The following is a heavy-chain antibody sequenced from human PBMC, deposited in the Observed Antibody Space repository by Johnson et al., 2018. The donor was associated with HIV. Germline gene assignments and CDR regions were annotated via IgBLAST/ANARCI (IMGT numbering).Heavy chain of an antibody. J-gene: IGHJ3*02. CDR1: GFTFSTYG. Sequence: QVQLVESGGGVVQPGRSLRLSCAASGFTFSTYGMHWVRQAPGKGLEWVAVIWYDGSNKYYADSVKGRFTISRDNSKDTLYLEMNSLRVEDTAVYYCAKAEQDSGSYEADAFDIWGQGTMVTVSS. V-gene: IGHV3-33*06. CDR3: AKAEQDSGSYEADAFDI. CDR2: IWYDGSNK. D-gene: IGHD1-26*01.